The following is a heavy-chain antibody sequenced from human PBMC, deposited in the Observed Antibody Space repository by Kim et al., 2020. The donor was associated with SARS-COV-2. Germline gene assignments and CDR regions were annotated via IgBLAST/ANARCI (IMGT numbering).Heavy chain of an antibody. V-gene: IGHV1-18*01. J-gene: IGHJ4*02. D-gene: IGHD3-10*01. CDR3: ARFGGSGTFDY. CDR2: T. Sequence: TNYAQKLQGRVTMTTDTSTSTAYMELRSLRSDDTAVYYCARFGGSGTFDYWGQGTLVTVSS.